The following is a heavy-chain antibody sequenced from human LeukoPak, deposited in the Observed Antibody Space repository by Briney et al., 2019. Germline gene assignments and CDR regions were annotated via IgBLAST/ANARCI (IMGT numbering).Heavy chain of an antibody. D-gene: IGHD5-18*01. CDR2: INHSGST. V-gene: IGHV4-34*01. Sequence: SETLSLTCAVYGVSFSGYYWSWIRQPPGKGLEWIGEINHSGSTNYNPSLKSRVTISVDTSKNQFSLKLSSVTAADTAVYYCARGYTGYSYGYFYYYYMDVWGKGTTVTVSS. J-gene: IGHJ6*03. CDR1: GVSFSGYY. CDR3: ARGYTGYSYGYFYYYYMDV.